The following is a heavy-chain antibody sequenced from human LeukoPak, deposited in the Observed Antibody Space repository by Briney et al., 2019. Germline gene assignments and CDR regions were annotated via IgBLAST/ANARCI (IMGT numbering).Heavy chain of an antibody. V-gene: IGHV1-58*02. J-gene: IGHJ5*02. CDR2: IVVASGYT. Sequence: SVKVSCKASGFTFISSVMQWVRQARGQRLEWIGWIVVASGYTNYAQKFQERVTITRDMSTSTAYMELRSLRSEDTAVYFCAADPYYSDSSGYSNLFDPWGQGTLVTVSS. D-gene: IGHD3-22*01. CDR3: AADPYYSDSSGYSNLFDP. CDR1: GFTFISSV.